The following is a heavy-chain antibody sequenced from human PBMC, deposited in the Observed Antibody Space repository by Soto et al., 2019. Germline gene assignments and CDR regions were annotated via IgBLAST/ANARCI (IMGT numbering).Heavy chain of an antibody. CDR3: ARDYGYYFGDAFDI. CDR2: INAGNGNT. D-gene: IGHD4-17*01. Sequence: QVQLVQYGAEVKKPGASVKVSCKASGYTFTSYARHWVRQAPGQRLGWMGWINAGNGNTKCSQKFQGRDTITRDTSASTAYMELSSLRSEDPAVYYCARDYGYYFGDAFDIWGQGTMVTVSS. J-gene: IGHJ3*02. CDR1: GYTFTSYA. V-gene: IGHV1-3*01.